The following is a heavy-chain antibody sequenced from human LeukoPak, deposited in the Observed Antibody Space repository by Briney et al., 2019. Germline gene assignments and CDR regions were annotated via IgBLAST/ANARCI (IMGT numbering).Heavy chain of an antibody. D-gene: IGHD7-27*01. CDR1: GFTFSSCG. CDR3: AGRAGDWFHFDY. Sequence: GGSLRLSCAAPGFTFSSCGMHWVRQAPGKGLEWVAVISYDGSNKYYTDSVKGRFTISRDNPKNTLYLQMSSLRPEDTGVYYCAGRAGDWFHFDYWGQGTLVTVSS. J-gene: IGHJ4*02. CDR2: ISYDGSNK. V-gene: IGHV3-30*03.